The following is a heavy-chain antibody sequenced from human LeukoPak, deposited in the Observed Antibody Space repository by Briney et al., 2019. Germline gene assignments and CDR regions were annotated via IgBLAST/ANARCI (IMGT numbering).Heavy chain of an antibody. CDR3: ARDRDRNYYGSGSYIDY. CDR1: GVSISSSNSY. V-gene: IGHV4-39*02. CDR2: IYYSGNT. D-gene: IGHD3-10*01. J-gene: IGHJ4*02. Sequence: PSETLSLTCTVSGVSISSSNSYWGWIRQPPGKGLEWIGSIYYSGNTYYNASLKSQVSISIDTSKNQFSLRLTSVTAADTAVYYCARDRDRNYYGSGSYIDYWGQGTLVTVSS.